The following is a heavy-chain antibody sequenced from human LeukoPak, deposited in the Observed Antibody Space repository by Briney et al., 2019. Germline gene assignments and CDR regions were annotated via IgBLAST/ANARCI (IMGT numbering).Heavy chain of an antibody. J-gene: IGHJ5*02. V-gene: IGHV5-51*01. D-gene: IGHD2-15*01. CDR2: IYPADSDI. CDR1: GYSINNYW. Sequence: GESLKISCKGSGYSINNYWIAWVRQMPGKGLEWMGIIYPADSDIRYSPSFQGQVTISADKSISTAYLQWNSLKASDTAMYYCARQEYCSGASCYTWFDPWGQGTLVTVSS. CDR3: ARQEYCSGASCYTWFDP.